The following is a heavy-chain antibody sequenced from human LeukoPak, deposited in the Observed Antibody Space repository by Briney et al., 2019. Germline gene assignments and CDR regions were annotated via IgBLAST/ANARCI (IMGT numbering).Heavy chain of an antibody. CDR1: GYTFTNYA. Sequence: EAAVKVSCKASGYTFTNYAMNLGLQAPGQGVEWRGWTSAYNGNTNYAQKLQGRVTMTTDPSTSTAYMEPRSLRSEAPAVYYCARGATTVRYSYMDVWGKGPTVTISS. D-gene: IGHD4-17*01. V-gene: IGHV1-18*01. CDR3: ARGATTVRYSYMDV. CDR2: TSAYNGNT. J-gene: IGHJ6*03.